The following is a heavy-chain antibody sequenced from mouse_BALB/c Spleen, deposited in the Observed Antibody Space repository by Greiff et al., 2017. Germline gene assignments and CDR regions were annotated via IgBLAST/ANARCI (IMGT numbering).Heavy chain of an antibody. CDR3: ARSLDAMDY. CDR1: GFNIKDTY. CDR2: IDPANGNT. Sequence: EVMLVESGAELVKPGASVKLSCTASGFNIKDTYMHWVKQRPEQGLEWIGRIDPANGNTKYDPKFQGKATITADTSSNTAYLQLSSLTSEDTAVYYCARSLDAMDYWGQGTSVTVSS. J-gene: IGHJ4*01. V-gene: IGHV14-3*02.